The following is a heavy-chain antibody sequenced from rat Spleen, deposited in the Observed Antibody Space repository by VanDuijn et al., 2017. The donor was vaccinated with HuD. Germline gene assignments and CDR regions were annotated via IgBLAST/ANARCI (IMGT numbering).Heavy chain of an antibody. CDR3: TTYGGLRNWFAY. V-gene: IGHV5-27*01. Sequence: EMQLVESGGGLVQPGRSLKLSCAASGFTFSDYDMAWVRQAPTKGLEWVASISTSGGSTYYRDSVKGRFTVSRDDAKNTLYVQMDSLRSEDTATYYCTTYGGLRNWFAYWGQGTLVSVSS. CDR2: ISTSGGST. D-gene: IGHD4-1*01. J-gene: IGHJ3*01. CDR1: GFTFSDYD.